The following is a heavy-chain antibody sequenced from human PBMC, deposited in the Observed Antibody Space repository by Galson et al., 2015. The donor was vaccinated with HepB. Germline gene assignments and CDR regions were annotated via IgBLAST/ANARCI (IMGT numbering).Heavy chain of an antibody. CDR3: ARVDTAKYGYYYYGMGV. J-gene: IGHJ6*02. V-gene: IGHV3-53*01. D-gene: IGHD2-21*02. CDR2: IYSGGST. Sequence: SLRLSCAASGFTVSSNYMSWVRQAPGKGLEWVSVIYSGGSTYYADSVKGRFTISRDNSKNTLYLQMNSLRAEDTAVYYCARVDTAKYGYYYYGMGVWGQGTTVTVSS. CDR1: GFTVSSNY.